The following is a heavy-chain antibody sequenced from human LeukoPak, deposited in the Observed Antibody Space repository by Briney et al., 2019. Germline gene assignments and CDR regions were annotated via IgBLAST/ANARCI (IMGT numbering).Heavy chain of an antibody. D-gene: IGHD2-21*02. J-gene: IGHJ6*02. CDR1: GDSFTSVTDY. V-gene: IGHV4-39*07. CDR2: GDYSGGT. CDR3: ARDPSPMVVTAKVGMDV. Sequence: PSETLSLTCTVSGDSFTSVTDYWAWIRQPPGKGLEWIASGDYSGGTYYNPSLESRVAISADTSKNQFSLKLSSVTAADTAVYYCARDPSPMVVTAKVGMDVWGQGTTVTVSS.